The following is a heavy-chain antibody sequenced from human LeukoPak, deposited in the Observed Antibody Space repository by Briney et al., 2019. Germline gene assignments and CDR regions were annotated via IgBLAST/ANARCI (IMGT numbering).Heavy chain of an antibody. D-gene: IGHD3-9*01. J-gene: IGHJ4*02. CDR1: SFTFDDYV. V-gene: IGHV3-43*01. CDR3: AKGSTYNILTDNLDY. CDR2: IGWDGVTT. Sequence: PGGSLRLSCAASSFTFDDYVMHWVRQAPGKGLEWVSLIGWDGVTTHYADSVKGRFTISRDNTKNSLYLQMNSLRNEDTAVYYCAKGSTYNILTDNLDYWGQGTLVTVSS.